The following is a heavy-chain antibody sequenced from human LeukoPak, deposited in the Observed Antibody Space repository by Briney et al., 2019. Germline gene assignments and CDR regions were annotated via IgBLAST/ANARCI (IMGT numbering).Heavy chain of an antibody. J-gene: IGHJ5*02. CDR3: ARRSRIAAAGTRTGGWFDP. Sequence: GESLKISCKGSGYSFTSYWIGWVRQMPGKGLEWMGIIYPGDSDTRYSPSFQGQVTISADKSISTAYLQWSSLKASGTAMYYCARRSRIAAAGTRTGGWFDPWGQGTLVTVSS. V-gene: IGHV5-51*01. CDR2: IYPGDSDT. D-gene: IGHD6-13*01. CDR1: GYSFTSYW.